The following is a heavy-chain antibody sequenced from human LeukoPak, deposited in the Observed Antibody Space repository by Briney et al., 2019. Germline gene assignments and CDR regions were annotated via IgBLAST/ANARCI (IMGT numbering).Heavy chain of an antibody. CDR1: GFTFSSYW. CDR2: IKQDGSDK. J-gene: IGHJ6*03. V-gene: IGHV3-7*01. CDR3: AKEGYSRGYYSYYYMDV. Sequence: GGSLRLSCAASGFTFSSYWMSWVRQAPGKGLEWVANIKQDGSDKYYVDSVKGRFTISRDNSKNTLYVQMNSLRAEDTAVYYCAKEGYSRGYYSYYYMDVWGKGTTVTVSS. D-gene: IGHD6-13*01.